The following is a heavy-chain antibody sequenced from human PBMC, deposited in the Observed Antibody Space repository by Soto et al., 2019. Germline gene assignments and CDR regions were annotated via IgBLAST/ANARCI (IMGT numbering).Heavy chain of an antibody. Sequence: SETLYLTCAVSGASISGSYYYWAWLRQSPGKGPEWIGSVFYTGFTSYNPSLESRVSVSVDTSKSQFSLKLSAVTAADTAVYYCATSQKGYNWNYFDHWGQGALVTVSS. CDR2: VFYTGFT. D-gene: IGHD1-20*01. CDR1: GASISGSYYY. J-gene: IGHJ4*02. CDR3: ATSQKGYNWNYFDH. V-gene: IGHV4-39*01.